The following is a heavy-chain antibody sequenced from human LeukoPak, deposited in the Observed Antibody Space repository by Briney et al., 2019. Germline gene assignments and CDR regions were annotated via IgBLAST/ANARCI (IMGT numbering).Heavy chain of an antibody. CDR1: GFTFSSYW. J-gene: IGHJ4*02. CDR3: ARGQGYYGTGSYDY. Sequence: PGGSLRLSCAASGFTFSSYWMSWVRQAPGKGLGWVANIKQDGSEKYYVDSVKGRFTISRDNAKNSLYLQMNSLRAEDTAVYYCARGQGYYGTGSYDYWGQGTLVNVSS. V-gene: IGHV3-7*04. D-gene: IGHD3-10*01. CDR2: IKQDGSEK.